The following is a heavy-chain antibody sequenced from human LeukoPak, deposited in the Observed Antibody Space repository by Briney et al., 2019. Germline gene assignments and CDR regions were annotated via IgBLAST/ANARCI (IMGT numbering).Heavy chain of an antibody. D-gene: IGHD1-26*01. V-gene: IGHV1-2*02. CDR1: GYTFTGYY. Sequence: ASVKVSCKASGYTFTGYYMHWVRQAPGQGLEWMGWINPNSGGTNYAQKFQGRVTMTRDTSISTAYMELSRLRSDDTAVYYCARMRLGYSGSELFDYWGQGTLVTVSS. CDR3: ARMRLGYSGSELFDY. CDR2: INPNSGGT. J-gene: IGHJ4*02.